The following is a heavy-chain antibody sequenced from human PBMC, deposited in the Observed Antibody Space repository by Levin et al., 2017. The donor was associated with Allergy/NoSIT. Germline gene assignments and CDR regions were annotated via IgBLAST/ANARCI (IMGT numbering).Heavy chain of an antibody. Sequence: LSLTCAASGFHFSGSWMSWVRQAPGKGPEWVAIIKHDGSETYYVDFVKGRFTISRDNAKNSLYVQMNNLRADDTAVYYCVRGGALYFDLWGRGTLVTVSS. J-gene: IGHJ2*01. V-gene: IGHV3-7*01. CDR2: IKHDGSET. D-gene: IGHD3-16*01. CDR1: GFHFSGSW. CDR3: VRGGALYFDL.